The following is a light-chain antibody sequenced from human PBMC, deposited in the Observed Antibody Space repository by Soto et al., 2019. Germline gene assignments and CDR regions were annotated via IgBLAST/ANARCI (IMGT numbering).Light chain of an antibody. CDR2: NNN. CDR3: QSYDSNLSGYV. J-gene: IGLJ1*01. Sequence: QSALTQPPSVSGAPGQRVTISCTGSSSNIGAGYDVHWYQQLPGTAPKLLIYNNNNRPSGVPDRFSGPKSGTSASLAITGLQAEDEADYYCQSYDSNLSGYVFGTGTKVTVL. V-gene: IGLV1-40*01. CDR1: SSNIGAGYD.